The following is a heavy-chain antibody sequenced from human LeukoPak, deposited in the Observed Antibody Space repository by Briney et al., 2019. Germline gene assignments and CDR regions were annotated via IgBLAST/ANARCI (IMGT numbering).Heavy chain of an antibody. CDR1: GHIFTSYW. CDR2: IYPGDSDT. Sequence: GESLKISCKGSGHIFTSYWIGWVRQMPGKGLEWMGIIYPGDSDTRYSPSFQGQVTVSADKSISTAYLQWSSLKASDTAMYYCARTRAVAGLDAFDIWGQGTMVTVSS. V-gene: IGHV5-51*01. D-gene: IGHD6-19*01. J-gene: IGHJ3*02. CDR3: ARTRAVAGLDAFDI.